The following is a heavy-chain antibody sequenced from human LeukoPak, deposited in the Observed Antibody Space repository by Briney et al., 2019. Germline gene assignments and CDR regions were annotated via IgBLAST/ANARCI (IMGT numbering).Heavy chain of an antibody. CDR2: ISSSSRYI. V-gene: IGHV3-21*01. D-gene: IGHD6-19*01. Sequence: KPGGSLRLSCAASGFTFSSYSMNWVRQAPGKGLEWVSSISSSSRYIYYADSMKGRFTISRDNAKNSLYLQMNSLRAEDTAVYYCARDRMAGPGLGWGQGTLVTVSS. CDR3: ARDRMAGPGLG. CDR1: GFTFSSYS. J-gene: IGHJ4*02.